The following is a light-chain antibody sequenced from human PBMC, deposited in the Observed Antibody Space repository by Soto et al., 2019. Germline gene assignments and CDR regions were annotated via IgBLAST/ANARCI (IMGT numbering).Light chain of an antibody. Sequence: DIQMTQSPSTLSASVGDRVTITCRASQSISSWLAWYQQKPGKAPKLLIYDASSLESGVPSRFSGSGSGTKFTLTISSLQPDDFATYYCQQYNTYPWTFGQRTKVEIK. V-gene: IGKV1-5*01. CDR1: QSISSW. J-gene: IGKJ1*01. CDR3: QQYNTYPWT. CDR2: DAS.